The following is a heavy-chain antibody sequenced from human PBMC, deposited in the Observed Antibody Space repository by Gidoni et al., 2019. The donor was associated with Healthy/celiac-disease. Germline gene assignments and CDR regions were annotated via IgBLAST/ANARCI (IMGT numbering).Heavy chain of an antibody. CDR2: ISSSGSTI. V-gene: IGHV3-48*03. Sequence: EVQLVESGGGLVQPGGSLRLYYAASGFTFRSYEMNWVRQAPGKGLEWVSYISSSGSTIYYADSVKGRFTISRDNAKNSLYLQMNSLRAEDTAVYYCASAYYGISWYYYYGMDVWGQGTTVTVSS. D-gene: IGHD4-17*01. CDR3: ASAYYGISWYYYYGMDV. J-gene: IGHJ6*02. CDR1: GFTFRSYE.